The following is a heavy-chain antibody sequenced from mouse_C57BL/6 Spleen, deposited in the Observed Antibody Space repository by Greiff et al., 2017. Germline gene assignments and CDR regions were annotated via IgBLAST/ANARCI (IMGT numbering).Heavy chain of an antibody. Sequence: DVQLVESGAGLVKPGGSLKLSCAASGFTFSSYAMSWVRQTPEKRLEWVAYISSGGDYTDYADTLKGRFTISRDNARNTLYLQMSSLKSEDTVMYYCTRDKGYRAWFAYWGQGTLVTVSA. CDR3: TRDKGYRAWFAY. D-gene: IGHD2-14*01. J-gene: IGHJ3*01. CDR1: GFTFSSYA. V-gene: IGHV5-9-1*02. CDR2: ISSGGDYT.